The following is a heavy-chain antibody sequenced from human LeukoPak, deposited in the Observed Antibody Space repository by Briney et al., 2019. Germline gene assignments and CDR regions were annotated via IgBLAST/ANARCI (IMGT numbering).Heavy chain of an antibody. V-gene: IGHV3-48*03. Sequence: GGSLTLSCTASGFTFSSYEMNWVRQAPGKGLEWVSYISSSGSTIYYADSVKGRFTISRDNAENSLYLQMNSLRAEDTAVYYRARDHGRGYSYQEPNYFDYWGQGTLVTVSS. J-gene: IGHJ4*02. D-gene: IGHD5-18*01. CDR2: ISSSGSTI. CDR3: ARDHGRGYSYQEPNYFDY. CDR1: GFTFSSYE.